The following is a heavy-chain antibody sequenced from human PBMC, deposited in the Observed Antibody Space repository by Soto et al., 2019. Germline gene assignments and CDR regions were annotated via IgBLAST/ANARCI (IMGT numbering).Heavy chain of an antibody. CDR3: SHRPGSSWYY. CDR1: GFSLSTSGVG. Sequence: QITLKESGPTLVKPTQTLTLTCTFSGFSLSTSGVGVGWIRQPPGKALEWLALIYWDDDKRYNPSLKSRLTISXDTSKNQVLLTMTNMDPVDTATYFCSHRPGSSWYYWGQGTLVTVSS. V-gene: IGHV2-5*02. D-gene: IGHD6-13*01. CDR2: IYWDDDK. J-gene: IGHJ4*02.